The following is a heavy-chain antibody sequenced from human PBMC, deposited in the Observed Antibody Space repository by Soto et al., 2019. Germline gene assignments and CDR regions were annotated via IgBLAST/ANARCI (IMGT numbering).Heavy chain of an antibody. J-gene: IGHJ6*02. Sequence: ASVKVSCKASGYIFTDYYMHWVRQAPGQELGWMGRISANNGSTNYAQKLQGRVTMTTDTSTSTAYMELRSLRSDDTAVYYCARLKGDVDTAMETHYYGMDVWGQGTTVTVSS. CDR1: GYIFTDYY. V-gene: IGHV1-18*04. CDR3: ARLKGDVDTAMETHYYGMDV. CDR2: ISANNGST. D-gene: IGHD5-18*01.